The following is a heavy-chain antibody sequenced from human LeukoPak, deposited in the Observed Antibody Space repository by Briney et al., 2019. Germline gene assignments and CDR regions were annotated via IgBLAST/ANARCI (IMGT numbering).Heavy chain of an antibody. V-gene: IGHV4-34*01. CDR3: ARGCRGYSYGYPPPFYY. Sequence: PSETLSLTCAVYGGSFSGYYWSWIRQPPGKGLEWIGEINHSGSTNYNPSLTSRVTISVDTSKNQFSLKLSSVTAADTAVYYCARGCRGYSYGYPPPFYYWGQGTLVTVSS. CDR1: GGSFSGYY. J-gene: IGHJ4*02. D-gene: IGHD5-18*01. CDR2: INHSGST.